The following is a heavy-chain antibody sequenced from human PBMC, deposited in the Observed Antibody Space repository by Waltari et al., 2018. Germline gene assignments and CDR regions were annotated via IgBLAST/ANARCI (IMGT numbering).Heavy chain of an antibody. CDR1: GGSFNIYS. D-gene: IGHD2-21*01. V-gene: IGHV4-34*01. CDR3: TRRMMTAIAGGGASDV. Sequence: QVQLQQWGAGLLKPSETLSLTCAVYGGSFNIYSWNWVRQPPGRGLEWIGDVNYSGDTNYNPSLKSRVTMSVDTSKNQFSLKLNSVTAADTATYYCTRRMMTAIAGGGASDVWGQGTLVTVSS. CDR2: VNYSGDT. J-gene: IGHJ3*01.